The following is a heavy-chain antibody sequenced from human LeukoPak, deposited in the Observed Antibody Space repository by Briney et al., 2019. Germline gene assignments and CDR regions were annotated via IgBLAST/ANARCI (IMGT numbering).Heavy chain of an antibody. CDR1: GYTFTSYG. V-gene: IGHV1-18*01. J-gene: IGHJ3*02. CDR3: ALYPMRSYRTIDAFDI. D-gene: IGHD2-2*02. Sequence: ASVKVSCKASGYTFTSYGISWVRQAPGQGLEWMGWISAYSGNTNYAQKLQGRVTMTTDTSTSTAYMELRSLRSDDTAVYYCALYPMRSYRTIDAFDIWGQGTMVTVSS. CDR2: ISAYSGNT.